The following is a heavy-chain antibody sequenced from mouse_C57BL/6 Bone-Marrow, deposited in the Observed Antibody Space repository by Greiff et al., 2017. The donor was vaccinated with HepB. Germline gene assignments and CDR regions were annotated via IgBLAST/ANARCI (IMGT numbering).Heavy chain of an antibody. CDR1: GYTFTSYW. J-gene: IGHJ2*01. V-gene: IGHV1-72*01. CDR3: AREGGYYYGSLFDY. Sequence: QVQLKQPGAELVKPGASVKLSCKASGYTFTSYWMHWVKQRPGRGLEWIGRIDPNSGGTKYNEKFKSKATLTVDKPSSTAYMQLSSLTSEDSAVYYCAREGGYYYGSLFDYWGQGTTLTVSS. D-gene: IGHD1-1*01. CDR2: IDPNSGGT.